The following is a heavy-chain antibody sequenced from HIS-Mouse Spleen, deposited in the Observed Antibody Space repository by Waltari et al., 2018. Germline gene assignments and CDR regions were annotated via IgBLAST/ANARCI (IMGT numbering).Heavy chain of an antibody. J-gene: IGHJ4*02. Sequence: QVQLVESGGGVVQPGGSLRPSCAASGFTFSSYGMHWVRQAPGKGLEWVAVISYDGSNKYYADSVKGRFTISRDNSKNTLYLQMNSLRAEDTAVYYCAKDKHHAFDYWGQGTLVTVSS. CDR3: AKDKHHAFDY. V-gene: IGHV3-30*18. CDR1: GFTFSSYG. CDR2: ISYDGSNK.